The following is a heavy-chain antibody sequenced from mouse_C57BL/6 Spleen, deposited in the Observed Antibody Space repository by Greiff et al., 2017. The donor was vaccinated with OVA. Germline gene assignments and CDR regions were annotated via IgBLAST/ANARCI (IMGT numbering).Heavy chain of an antibody. CDR3: ASGSSYVAPYAMDY. D-gene: IGHD1-1*01. CDR2: IHPNSGST. V-gene: IGHV1-64*01. J-gene: IGHJ4*01. CDR1: GYTFTSYW. Sequence: QVQLQQSGAELVKPGASVKLSCKASGYTFTSYWMHWVKQRPGQGLEWIGMIHPNSGSTNYNEKFKSKATLTVDKSSSTAYMQLSSLTSEDSAVDYCASGSSYVAPYAMDYWGQGTSVTVSS.